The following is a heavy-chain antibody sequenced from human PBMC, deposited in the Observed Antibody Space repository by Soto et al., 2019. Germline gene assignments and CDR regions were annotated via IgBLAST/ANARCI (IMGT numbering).Heavy chain of an antibody. CDR1: GGSISSGGYY. Sequence: SETLSLTCTVSGGSISSGGYYWSWIRQHPGKGLEWIGYIYYSGSTYYNPSLKSRVTISVDTSKNQFSLKLSSVTAADTAVYYCARDRYCSSTSCYRGGMDVWGQGTTVTVSS. CDR2: IYYSGST. V-gene: IGHV4-31*03. J-gene: IGHJ6*02. CDR3: ARDRYCSSTSCYRGGMDV. D-gene: IGHD2-2*01.